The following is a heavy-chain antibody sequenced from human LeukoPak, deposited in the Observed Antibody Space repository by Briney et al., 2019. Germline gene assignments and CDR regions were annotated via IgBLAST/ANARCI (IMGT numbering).Heavy chain of an antibody. J-gene: IGHJ4*02. V-gene: IGHV1-18*01. Sequence: ASVKVSCKTSGYMFRHFGLTWVRQAPGQGFEWLGWISGYTGQTNYTLILAGRVTVTIDTSTDTGYMELRSLRSDDTAMYYCARVIYDSTGHPSFDYWGRGTLVTVST. D-gene: IGHD2-8*02. CDR2: ISGYTGQT. CDR3: ARVIYDSTGHPSFDY. CDR1: GYMFRHFG.